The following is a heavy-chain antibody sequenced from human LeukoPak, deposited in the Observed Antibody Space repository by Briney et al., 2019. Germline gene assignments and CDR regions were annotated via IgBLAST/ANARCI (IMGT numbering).Heavy chain of an antibody. CDR3: ARDSYYYDSSGYYDPVGHDY. CDR2: ISSSSSYI. J-gene: IGHJ4*02. Sequence: GGSLRLSCAASGFTFSSYSMNRVRQAPGKGLEWVSSISSSSSYIYYADSVKGRFTISRDNAKNSLYLQMNSLRAEDTAVYYCARDSYYYDSSGYYDPVGHDYWGQGTLVTVSS. V-gene: IGHV3-21*01. CDR1: GFTFSSYS. D-gene: IGHD3-22*01.